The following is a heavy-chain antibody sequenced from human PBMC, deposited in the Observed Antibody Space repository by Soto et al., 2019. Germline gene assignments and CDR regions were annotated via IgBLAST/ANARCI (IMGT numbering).Heavy chain of an antibody. V-gene: IGHV3-30*18. CDR3: AKGSASSGWPPSSIISSYCYAMDV. D-gene: IGHD6-19*01. CDR2: ISYDGSNK. Sequence: QVQLVESGGGVVQPGRSLRLSCAASGFTFSSYGMHWVRQAPGKGLEWVAVISYDGSNKYYADSVKGRFTISRDNSKNTLYLQMNSLRAEATAVYYCAKGSASSGWPPSSIISSYCYAMDVWGQGTRVTVSS. CDR1: GFTFSSYG. J-gene: IGHJ6*02.